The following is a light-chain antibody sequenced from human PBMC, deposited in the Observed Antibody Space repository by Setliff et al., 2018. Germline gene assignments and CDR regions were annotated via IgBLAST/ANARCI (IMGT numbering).Light chain of an antibody. J-gene: IGLJ1*01. CDR1: SSDVGYYDL. Sequence: QSALTQPASVSGSPGQSITISCTGTSSDVGYYDLVSWYQQYPGKAPKLVIYEVTTRPSGVSDRFSGSKSANTASLTISGLQAEDEADYYCCSYAGSSTFVFGGGTKVTVL. V-gene: IGLV2-23*02. CDR3: CSYAGSSTFV. CDR2: EVT.